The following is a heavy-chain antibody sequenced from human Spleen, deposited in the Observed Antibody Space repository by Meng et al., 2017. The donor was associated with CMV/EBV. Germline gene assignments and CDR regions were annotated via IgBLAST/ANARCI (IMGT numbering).Heavy chain of an antibody. CDR1: GFTVSSNE. V-gene: IGHV3-38*03. CDR2: ISGGST. Sequence: ESLKIPCAASGFTVSSNEMSWIRQAPGKGLEWVSSISGGSTYYADSRKGRFTISRDNSKNTLYLQMNSLRAEDTAVYYCARESPLNCSSTSCYLAARNYYYYGMDVWGQGTTVTVSS. J-gene: IGHJ6*02. D-gene: IGHD2-2*01. CDR3: ARESPLNCSSTSCYLAARNYYYYGMDV.